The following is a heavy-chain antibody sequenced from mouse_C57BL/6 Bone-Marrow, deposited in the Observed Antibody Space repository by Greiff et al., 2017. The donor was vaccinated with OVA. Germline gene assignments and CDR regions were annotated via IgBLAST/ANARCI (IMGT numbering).Heavy chain of an antibody. D-gene: IGHD2-4*01. Sequence: QVQLQQSGAELTRPGASVKLSCKASGYTFTSYGISWVKQRTGQGLEWIGEIYPRSGITYYNEKFKGKATLTADKSSSTAYMELRSLTSEDSAVYFCATFDYYWYFDVWGTGTTVTVSS. CDR1: GYTFTSYG. V-gene: IGHV1-81*01. J-gene: IGHJ1*03. CDR2: IYPRSGIT. CDR3: ATFDYYWYFDV.